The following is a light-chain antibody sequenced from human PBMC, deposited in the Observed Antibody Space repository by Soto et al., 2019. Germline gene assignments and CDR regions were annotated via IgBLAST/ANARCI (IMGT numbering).Light chain of an antibody. Sequence: QSVLTQPASVSGSPGQSITISCTGTSSDVGGYNYVSWYQQHPGKAPKLMIYEVTHRPSGVSNRFSGSKSGNTASLTISGLQAEDEADYYCSSYTSSSTPYVSGTGTKVTVL. CDR3: SSYTSSSTPYV. V-gene: IGLV2-14*01. CDR1: SSDVGGYNY. J-gene: IGLJ1*01. CDR2: EVT.